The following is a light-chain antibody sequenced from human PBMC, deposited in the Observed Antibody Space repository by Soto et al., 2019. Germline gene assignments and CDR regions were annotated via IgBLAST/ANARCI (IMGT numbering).Light chain of an antibody. V-gene: IGKV3D-20*02. CDR1: QSVRDRY. J-gene: IGKJ5*01. CDR2: DTS. CDR3: QQRSNWPIT. Sequence: EIVLTQSPATLSVSPGEGATLSCRASQSVRDRYLAWYQQKPGQAPSLLIYDTSTRATGVPDRFSGSGSGTDFALTISSLEPEDFVVYYCQQRSNWPITFGQGTRLEI.